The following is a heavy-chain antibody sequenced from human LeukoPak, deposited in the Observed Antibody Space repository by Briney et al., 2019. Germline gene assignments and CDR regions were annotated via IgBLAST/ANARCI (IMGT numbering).Heavy chain of an antibody. CDR2: IIPIFGTA. D-gene: IGHD6-13*01. CDR3: ARTGSSWSSPCYFVY. J-gene: IGHJ4*02. V-gene: IGHV1-69*05. CDR1: GGTFSSYA. Sequence: ASVKVSCKAPGGTFSSYAISWVRQPPGQGVEWMGVIIPIFGTANYAQQFQRRVKITTDESTSTAYMELSSLRSEDTAVYYCARTGSSWSSPCYFVYWGQGTLVTVSP.